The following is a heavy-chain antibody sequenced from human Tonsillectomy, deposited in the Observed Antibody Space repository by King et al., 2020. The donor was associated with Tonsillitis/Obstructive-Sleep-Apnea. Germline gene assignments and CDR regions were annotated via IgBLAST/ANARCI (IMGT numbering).Heavy chain of an antibody. V-gene: IGHV5-51*03. CDR2: IYPGDSDT. CDR1: GYSFTTYW. Sequence: VQLVQSGAEVKKPGESLKISCKGSGYSFTTYWIAWVRQMPGKGLEWMGIIYPGDSDTRYSPSFQRHVTISADKSISTAYLQWSSLKASDSAMYYCARASEMSTINSPYDYWGQGTQLTVSS. J-gene: IGHJ4*02. D-gene: IGHD5-24*01. CDR3: ARASEMSTINSPYDY.